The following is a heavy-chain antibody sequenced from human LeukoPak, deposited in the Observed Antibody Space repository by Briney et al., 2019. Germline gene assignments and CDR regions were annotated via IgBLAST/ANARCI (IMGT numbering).Heavy chain of an antibody. D-gene: IGHD3-22*01. Sequence: PSETLSLTCAVSGGSISSGGYSWSWIRQPPGKGLKWIGYIYHSGSTYYNPSLKSRVTISVDRSKNQFSLKLSSVTAADTAVYYCARVARPVTMIVNYAFDIWGQGTMVTVSS. CDR1: GGSISSGGYS. J-gene: IGHJ3*02. CDR3: ARVARPVTMIVNYAFDI. V-gene: IGHV4-30-2*01. CDR2: IYHSGST.